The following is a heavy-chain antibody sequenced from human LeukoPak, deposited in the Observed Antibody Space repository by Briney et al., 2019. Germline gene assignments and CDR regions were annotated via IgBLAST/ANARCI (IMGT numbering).Heavy chain of an antibody. V-gene: IGHV4-34*01. CDR3: ARGQVPAARGYNWFDR. Sequence: SETLSLTCAVCGWSFNDHYWNGIRQPPGKGLEGIGEINARGDTNFNPSLKSRVTISVDSSKNQFSLTLRSMIAADTAVYYCARGQVPAARGYNWFDRWGQGTLVTVSS. CDR2: INARGDT. CDR1: GWSFNDHY. D-gene: IGHD2-2*01. J-gene: IGHJ5*02.